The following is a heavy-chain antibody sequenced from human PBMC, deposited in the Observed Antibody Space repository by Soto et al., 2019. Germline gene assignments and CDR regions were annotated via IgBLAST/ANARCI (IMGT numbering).Heavy chain of an antibody. V-gene: IGHV4-59*08. CDR1: GGSISSYY. J-gene: IGHJ4*02. CDR2: IYYSGST. Sequence: SETLSLTCTVSGGSISSYYWSWIRQPPGKGLEWIGYIYYSGSTNYNPSLKSRVTISVDTSKNQFSLKLSSVTAADTAVYYCARLSSYCSSTSCYANFDYWGQGTLVTVSS. D-gene: IGHD2-2*01. CDR3: ARLSSYCSSTSCYANFDY.